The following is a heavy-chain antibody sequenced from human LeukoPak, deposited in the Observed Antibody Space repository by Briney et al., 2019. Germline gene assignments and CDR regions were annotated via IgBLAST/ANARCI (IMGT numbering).Heavy chain of an antibody. Sequence: SVKVSCKVSGYTLTELSMHWVRQAPGKGLEWMGGIIPIFGTANYAQKFQGRVTITADESTSTAYMELSSLRSEDTAEYYCARDQNPDTTYYYDSSGYLQAPSFDYWGQGTLVTVSS. V-gene: IGHV1-69*13. CDR3: ARDQNPDTTYYYDSSGYLQAPSFDY. D-gene: IGHD3-22*01. J-gene: IGHJ4*02. CDR1: GYTLTELS. CDR2: IIPIFGTA.